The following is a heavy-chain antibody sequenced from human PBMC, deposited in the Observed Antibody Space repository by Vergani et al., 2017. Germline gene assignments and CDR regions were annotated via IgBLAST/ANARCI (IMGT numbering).Heavy chain of an antibody. CDR2: IYTSGST. V-gene: IGHV4-61*02. J-gene: IGHJ3*02. CDR1: GGSISSGSYH. D-gene: IGHD3-22*01. Sequence: QVQLQESGPGLVKPSQTLSLTCTVSGGSISSGSYHWSWIRQPAGKGLEWIGRIYTSGSTNYNPSLKSRVTISVDTSKNQFSLKLSSVTAADPAVYYCARSTIDYYDSSGYKNDAFDIWGQGTMVTVSS. CDR3: ARSTIDYYDSSGYKNDAFDI.